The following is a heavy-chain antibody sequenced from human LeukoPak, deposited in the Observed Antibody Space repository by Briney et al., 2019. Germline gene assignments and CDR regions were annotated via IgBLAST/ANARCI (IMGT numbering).Heavy chain of an antibody. D-gene: IGHD6-19*01. Sequence: GGSLTLSWAASGFTFSIYAMRWVRQAPGKGLEWVSFFGASGGSKYYADSVKGRFTISRDNSKSKLYLQMNSLRTEDSAVYHCAKVLGQWTHALLFDSWGRGTLVTVCS. CDR3: AKVLGQWTHALLFDS. J-gene: IGHJ4*02. V-gene: IGHV3-23*01. CDR1: GFTFSIYA. CDR2: FGASGGSK.